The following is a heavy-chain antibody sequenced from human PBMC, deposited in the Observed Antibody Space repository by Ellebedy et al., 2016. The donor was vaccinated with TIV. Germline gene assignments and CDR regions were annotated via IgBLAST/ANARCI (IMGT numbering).Heavy chain of an antibody. Sequence: GESLKISCAASGFTFSNYVMSWVRQAPGKGLEWVSSISGGVGNTYYADSVKGRFTISRDNAKNSLYLQMNSLRAEDTAVYYCASLGVRYCSGGSCYEASDYWGQGTLVTVSS. CDR2: ISGGVGNT. D-gene: IGHD2-15*01. V-gene: IGHV3-23*01. CDR1: GFTFSNYV. CDR3: ASLGVRYCSGGSCYEASDY. J-gene: IGHJ4*02.